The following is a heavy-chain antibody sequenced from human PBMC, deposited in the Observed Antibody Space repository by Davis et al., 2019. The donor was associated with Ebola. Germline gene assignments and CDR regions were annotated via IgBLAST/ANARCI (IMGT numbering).Heavy chain of an antibody. D-gene: IGHD3-22*01. CDR2: IYSGGST. CDR3: ARAISSGYYYVEYFQH. CDR1: GFIFSTHI. V-gene: IGHV3-53*01. J-gene: IGHJ1*01. Sequence: GESLKISCVASGFIFSTHIMNWVRQAPGKGLEWVSVIYSGGSTYYADSVKGRFTISRDNSKNTLYLQMNSLRAEDTAVYYCARAISSGYYYVEYFQHWGQGTLVTVSS.